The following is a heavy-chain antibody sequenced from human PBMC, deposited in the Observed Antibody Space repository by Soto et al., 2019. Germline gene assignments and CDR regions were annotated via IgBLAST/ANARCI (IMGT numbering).Heavy chain of an antibody. CDR1: GGPLSSYA. V-gene: IGHV1-69*01. J-gene: IGHJ3*02. CDR2: IIPIFGTA. D-gene: IGHD3-22*01. Sequence: SVKGACKAAGGPLSSYAVSWVRQAPGQGLEWMGGIIPIFGTANYAQKFQGRVTITADESTSTAYMELSSLRSEDTAVYYCARDTRQGYYDSSGPIWGQGTMVTVSS. CDR3: ARDTRQGYYDSSGPI.